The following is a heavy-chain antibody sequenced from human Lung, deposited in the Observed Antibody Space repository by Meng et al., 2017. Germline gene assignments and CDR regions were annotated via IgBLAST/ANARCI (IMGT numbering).Heavy chain of an antibody. Sequence: VQLGEGVGGLVKPGGTLRLCCAGVGGTFTDYWMQWVRQAPGKALVSVSRINSDESSITYADSVKGRFTTSRDNVKNTLYLQMNSLRVEDTAVYYCARDGGSGSYGAFDIWCPGTMVTVSS. V-gene: IGHV3-74*03. CDR2: INSDESSI. J-gene: IGHJ3*02. CDR3: ARDGGSGSYGAFDI. CDR1: GGTFTDYW. D-gene: IGHD1-26*01.